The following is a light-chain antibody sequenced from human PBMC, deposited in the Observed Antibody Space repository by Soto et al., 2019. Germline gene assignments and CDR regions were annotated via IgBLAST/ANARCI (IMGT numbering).Light chain of an antibody. Sequence: DTPMTQSPSTLSASAGDRVTITCRASHNIYHWLAWYQLKPGKAPKVLIYDAATLKSGVPSRFSGSGSGTEFTLTISSLQPEDSATYYCQQYNSYFGQGTRLDI. CDR3: QQYNSY. CDR1: HNIYHW. CDR2: DAA. V-gene: IGKV1-5*01. J-gene: IGKJ2*01.